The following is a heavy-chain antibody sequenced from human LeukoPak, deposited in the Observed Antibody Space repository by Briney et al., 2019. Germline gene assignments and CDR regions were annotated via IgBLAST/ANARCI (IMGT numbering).Heavy chain of an antibody. CDR2: INPSGGST. V-gene: IGHV1-46*01. Sequence: ASVKVSCKASGYTFTSYYMHWVRQAPGQGLEWMGIINPSGGSTGYAQKFQGRVTMTRDTSTSTVYMELSSLRSEDTAVYYCARQSCRGSYLLYWFDPWGQGTLVTVSS. D-gene: IGHD1-26*01. CDR3: ARQSCRGSYLLYWFDP. J-gene: IGHJ5*02. CDR1: GYTFTSYY.